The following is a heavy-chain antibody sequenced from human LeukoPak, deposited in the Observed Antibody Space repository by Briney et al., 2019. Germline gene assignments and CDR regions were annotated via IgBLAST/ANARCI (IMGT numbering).Heavy chain of an antibody. CDR3: ERHRAARSHRPLDH. J-gene: IGHJ4*02. D-gene: IGHD3-10*01. CDR2: IYYIGST. Sequence: SETVSHICTVYVGSISSFYCLAVRQPPGKGLEWIGYIYYIGSTNYNPSLKSRVTISVDTSKNQLSLEMISGRPGGAAVYYCERHRAARSHRPLDHWGQGTLVSVSS. V-gene: IGHV4-59*01. CDR1: VGSISSFY.